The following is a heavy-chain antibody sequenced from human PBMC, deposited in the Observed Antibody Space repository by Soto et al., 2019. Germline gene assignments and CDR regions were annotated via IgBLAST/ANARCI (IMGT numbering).Heavy chain of an antibody. V-gene: IGHV5-51*01. J-gene: IGHJ4*02. CDR3: ARLSTAMDYDY. D-gene: IGHD5-18*01. CDR1: GYSVTSYW. CDR2: IYPGDSDT. Sequence: PXESLRISGKGSGYSVTSYWIGWVRQMPGKGLEWMGIIYPGDSDTRYSPSFQGQVTISADKSISTAYLQWSSLKASDTAMYYCARLSTAMDYDYWGQGTLVTVSS.